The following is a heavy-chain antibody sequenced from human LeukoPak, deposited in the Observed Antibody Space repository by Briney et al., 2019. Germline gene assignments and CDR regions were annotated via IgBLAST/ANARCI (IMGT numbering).Heavy chain of an antibody. CDR1: GFTFSSYA. J-gene: IGHJ4*02. CDR2: ISGSGGST. CDR3: ASRSMASDY. D-gene: IGHD2/OR15-2a*01. V-gene: IGHV3-23*01. Sequence: GSLRLSCAASGFTFSSYAMSWVRQAPGKGLEWVSAISGSGGSTYYADSVKGRFTISRDNSKNTLYLQMTNLRAEDTALYYCASRSMASDYWGQGTLVTVSS.